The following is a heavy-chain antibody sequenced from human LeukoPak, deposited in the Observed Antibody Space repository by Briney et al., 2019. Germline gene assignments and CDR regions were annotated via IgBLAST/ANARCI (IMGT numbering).Heavy chain of an antibody. Sequence: SETLSLTCAVYGESFNGYYWTWIRQSPQKGLEWIGHINHVGITNYNPSLKSRLTILVDTSKNQFTLKLNCARKGLRLLDWLSEYFFDYWGQGNLVTVSS. J-gene: IGHJ4*02. CDR2: INHVGIT. CDR3: SEYFFDY. CDR1: GESFNGYY. D-gene: IGHD3-3*01. V-gene: IGHV4-34*01.